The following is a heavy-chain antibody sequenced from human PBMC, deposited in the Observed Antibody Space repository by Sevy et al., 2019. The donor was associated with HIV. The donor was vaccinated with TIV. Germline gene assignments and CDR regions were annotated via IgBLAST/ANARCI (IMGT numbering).Heavy chain of an antibody. V-gene: IGHV3-7*01. CDR1: GFTFSSYW. CDR3: VRAIGAAGSY. CDR2: IKEDGSVK. Sequence: GGSLRLSCEASGFTFSSYWMSWVRQAPGKGLEWVANIKEDGSVKYYVESVKGRFTISRDNAKNSVYLQRNSLRAEDAALYYCVRAIGAAGSYWGLGTLVTVSS. D-gene: IGHD6-13*01. J-gene: IGHJ4*02.